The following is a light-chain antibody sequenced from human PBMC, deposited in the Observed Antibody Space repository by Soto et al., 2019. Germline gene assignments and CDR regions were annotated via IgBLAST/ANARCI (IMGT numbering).Light chain of an antibody. CDR1: RSHIGAGYD. V-gene: IGLV1-40*02. Sequence: QSAMTQPPSVSGAPGQWVTISRTRSRSHIGAGYDVHWYQQPPGTAPKLLIFANSIRPSGVPGRFSGSTSGTSASLAITGRQADDEADYYCQSYDSSLSAYGFGTGTKVTVL. CDR3: QSYDSSLSAYG. CDR2: ANS. J-gene: IGLJ1*01.